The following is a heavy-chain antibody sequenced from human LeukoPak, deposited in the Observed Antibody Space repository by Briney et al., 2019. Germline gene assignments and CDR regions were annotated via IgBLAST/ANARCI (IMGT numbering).Heavy chain of an antibody. D-gene: IGHD2-2*01. Sequence: PSETLSLTCAVYGGSFSGYYWSWIRQLPGKGLEWIGEINHSGSTNYNPSLKSRVTISVDTSKNQFSLKLSSVTAADTAVYYCARAPPVVVPAASFYYYYMDVWGKGTTVTVSS. CDR2: INHSGST. CDR3: ARAPPVVVPAASFYYYYMDV. J-gene: IGHJ6*03. CDR1: GGSFSGYY. V-gene: IGHV4-34*01.